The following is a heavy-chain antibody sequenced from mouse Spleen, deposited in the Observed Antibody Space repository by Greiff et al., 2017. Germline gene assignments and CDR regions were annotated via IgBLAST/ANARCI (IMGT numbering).Heavy chain of an antibody. CDR2: ISDGGSYT. J-gene: IGHJ4*01. CDR1: GFTFSSYA. V-gene: IGHV5-4*01. Sequence: EVQRVESGGGLVKPGGSLKLSCAASGFTFSSYAMSWVRQTPEKRLEWVATISDGGSYTYYPDNVKGRFTISRDNAKNNLYLQMSHLKSEDTAMYYCARDRYGPFYAMDYWGQGTSVTVSS. CDR3: ARDRYGPFYAMDY. D-gene: IGHD1-1*01.